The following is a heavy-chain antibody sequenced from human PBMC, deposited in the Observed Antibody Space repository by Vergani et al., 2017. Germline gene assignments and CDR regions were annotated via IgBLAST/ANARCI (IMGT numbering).Heavy chain of an antibody. CDR3: ARGVSAAGADYFDY. J-gene: IGHJ4*02. D-gene: IGHD6-13*01. V-gene: IGHV3-30*01. Sequence: SVKGRFTISRDNSKNTLYLQMNSLRAEDTAMYFCARGVSAAGADYFDYWGQGALVTVSS.